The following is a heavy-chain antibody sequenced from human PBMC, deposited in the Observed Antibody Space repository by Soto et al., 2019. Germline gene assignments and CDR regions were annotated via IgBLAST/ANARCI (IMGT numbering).Heavy chain of an antibody. V-gene: IGHV3-30*18. CDR2: ISYDGSNK. CDR3: ANLENPRPPVAADYYYYGMDV. J-gene: IGHJ6*02. Sequence: GGSLRLSCAASGFTFSSYGMHWVRQAPGKGLEWVAVISYDGSNKYYADSVKGRFTISRDNSKNTLYLQMNSLRAEDTAVYYCANLENPRPPVAADYYYYGMDVWGQGTTVTVSS. CDR1: GFTFSSYG. D-gene: IGHD6-19*01.